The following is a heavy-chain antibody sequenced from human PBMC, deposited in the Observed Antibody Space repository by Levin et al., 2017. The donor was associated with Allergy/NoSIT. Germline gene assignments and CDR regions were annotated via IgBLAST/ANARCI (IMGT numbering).Heavy chain of an antibody. CDR2: ISDDGRDK. CDR3: ARDGVIAAATYYFDY. J-gene: IGHJ4*02. Sequence: GGSLRLSCAASAFTVSTYPIHWVRQAPGKGLEWVAVISDDGRDKHYADSVKGRFTISRDNSKNTLYLQMNSLGAEDTAVYHCARDGVIAAATYYFDYWGQGTLVTVSS. CDR1: AFTVSTYP. D-gene: IGHD6-13*01. V-gene: IGHV3-30*04.